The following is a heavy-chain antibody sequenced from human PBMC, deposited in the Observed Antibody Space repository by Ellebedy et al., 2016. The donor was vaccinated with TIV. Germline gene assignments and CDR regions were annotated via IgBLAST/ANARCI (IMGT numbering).Heavy chain of an antibody. Sequence: SETLSLTXAVLNGSLSGYFWSWIRQPPGKGLEWIGEINHRGITYYNPSVKSRLTISVDTSKNQFFLKLSSVTAADTAVYYCARHGSTGRWLQLDYWGQGSLVTVSS. J-gene: IGHJ4*02. V-gene: IGHV4-34*01. D-gene: IGHD5-24*01. CDR1: NGSLSGYF. CDR2: INHRGIT. CDR3: ARHGSTGRWLQLDY.